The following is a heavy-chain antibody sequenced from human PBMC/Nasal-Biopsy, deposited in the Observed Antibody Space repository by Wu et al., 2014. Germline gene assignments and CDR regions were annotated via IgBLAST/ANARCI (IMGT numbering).Heavy chain of an antibody. D-gene: IGHD3-22*01. CDR1: GFTFNTYP. CDR3: ATDLEGFLLLPATIRS. Sequence: LRLSCAASGFTFNTYPMTWVRQAPGEGLEWVSTISGNGGTTFYADSVKGRFTVSRDNSKNTLSLQMNSLRAEDTAVYYCATDLEGFLLLPATIRSWGPGTLVTVSS. J-gene: IGHJ4*02. V-gene: IGHV3-23*01. CDR2: ISGNGGTT.